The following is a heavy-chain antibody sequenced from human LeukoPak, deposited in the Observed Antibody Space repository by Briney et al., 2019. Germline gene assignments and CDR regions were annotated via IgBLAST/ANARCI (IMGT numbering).Heavy chain of an antibody. V-gene: IGHV4-61*10. CDR2: IYYSGST. CDR3: ARDRGGYSYAWGMDV. J-gene: IGHJ6*02. CDR1: GGSINSGSYY. Sequence: PSETLSLTCTVSGGSINSGSYYWSWIRQSAGKGLEWIGCIYYSGSTNYNPSLKSRVTISVDTSKNQFSLKLSSVTAADTAVYYCARDRGGYSYAWGMDVWGQGTTVTVSS. D-gene: IGHD5-18*01.